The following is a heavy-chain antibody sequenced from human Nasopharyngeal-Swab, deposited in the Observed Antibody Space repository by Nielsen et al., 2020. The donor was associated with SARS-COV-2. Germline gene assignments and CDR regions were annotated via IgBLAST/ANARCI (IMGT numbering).Heavy chain of an antibody. D-gene: IGHD3-22*01. CDR3: AKAMGSVYDTSGHYDAFDI. Sequence: VRQAPGKGLKWVSVISASGRRTYYADSVKGRFTISRDNSKNTLYLLMNSLRVEDTAVYYCAKAMGSVYDTSGHYDAFDIWGQGTTVTVSS. CDR2: ISASGRRT. J-gene: IGHJ3*02. V-gene: IGHV3-23*01.